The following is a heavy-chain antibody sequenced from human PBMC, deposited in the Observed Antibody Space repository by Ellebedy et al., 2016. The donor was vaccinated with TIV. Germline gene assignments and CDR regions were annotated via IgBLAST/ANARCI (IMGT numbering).Heavy chain of an antibody. CDR3: ARARTTVTTFWFDP. CDR1: GDSISTSGYS. D-gene: IGHD4-17*01. Sequence: SETLSLXCAVSGDSISTSGYSWSWLRQPPGKGLEYIGHIYHDGSAYYNPSLRSRVTLSVDRSKNQLSLNLTSVTATDTAVYYCARARTTVTTFWFDPWGQGTLVTVSA. V-gene: IGHV4-30-2*01. CDR2: IYHDGSA. J-gene: IGHJ5*02.